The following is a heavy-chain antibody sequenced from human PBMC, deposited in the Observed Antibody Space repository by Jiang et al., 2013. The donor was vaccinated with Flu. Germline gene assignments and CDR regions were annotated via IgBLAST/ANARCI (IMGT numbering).Heavy chain of an antibody. CDR1: GDSVSSNSAS. J-gene: IGHJ5*02. CDR2: TYYRSKWYN. D-gene: IGHD1-26*01. V-gene: IGHV6-1*01. Sequence: AISGDSVSSNSASWNWIRXSPSRGLEWLGRTYYRSKWYNDYAVSVKGRITIRPDTSKNQFSLQLNSVTPEDTAVYYCARDFSGAYSWGQGTLVTVSS. CDR3: ARDFSGAYS.